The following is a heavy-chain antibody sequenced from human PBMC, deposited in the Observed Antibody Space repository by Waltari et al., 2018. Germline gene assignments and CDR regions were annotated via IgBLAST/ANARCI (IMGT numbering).Heavy chain of an antibody. J-gene: IGHJ4*02. CDR1: GFTFNNAW. V-gene: IGHV3-15*01. CDR2: IKSKADGGAT. Sequence: EVQLVESGGGLVKPGGSLRLSCTASGFTFNNAWMSWVRQAPGKWLEWVGRIKSKADGGATDYAAPVKGRITISRDDSKNTLYLHMNSLKTDDTAVYYCTKRQGDYWGQGTLVTVSS. CDR3: TKRQGDY.